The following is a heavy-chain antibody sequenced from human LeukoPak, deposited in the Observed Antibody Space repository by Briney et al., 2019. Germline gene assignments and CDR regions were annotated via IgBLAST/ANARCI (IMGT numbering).Heavy chain of an antibody. Sequence: GASVKVSCKASGYTFTSYGISWVRQAPGQGLEWMGWISAYNGNTNYAQKLQGRVTMTTDTSTSTAYMELRSLRSDDAAVYYCAREPNDSSGYSVGWFDPWGQGTLVTVSS. V-gene: IGHV1-18*01. J-gene: IGHJ5*02. CDR2: ISAYNGNT. CDR3: AREPNDSSGYSVGWFDP. CDR1: GYTFTSYG. D-gene: IGHD3-22*01.